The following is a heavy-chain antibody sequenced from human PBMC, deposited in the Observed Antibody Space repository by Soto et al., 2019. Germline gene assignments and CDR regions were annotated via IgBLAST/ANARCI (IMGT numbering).Heavy chain of an antibody. CDR2: ISSSGSTI. J-gene: IGHJ6*02. Sequence: GSPRLSCATSGFTFSSYEMNWVRQAPGKGLEWVSYISSSGSTIYYADSVKGRFTISRDNAKNSLYLQMDSLRAEDTAVYYCARDQEAGSFFPYFYGMDVWGHGTTVTVS. CDR1: GFTFSSYE. V-gene: IGHV3-48*03. D-gene: IGHD6-13*01. CDR3: ARDQEAGSFFPYFYGMDV.